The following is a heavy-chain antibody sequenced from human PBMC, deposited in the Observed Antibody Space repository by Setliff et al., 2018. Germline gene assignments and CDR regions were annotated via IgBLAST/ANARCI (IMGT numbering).Heavy chain of an antibody. D-gene: IGHD3-9*01. V-gene: IGHV3-21*05. Sequence: LRLSCAASGFTFSSYSINWVRQAPGKGLEWVSYISSSSSYIYYADSVKGRFTISRDNAKNSLYLQMNSLRAEDTAVYYCARDSTRYFDWLDDFDYWGQGTLVTVSS. CDR2: ISSSSSYI. CDR1: GFTFSSYS. J-gene: IGHJ4*02. CDR3: ARDSTRYFDWLDDFDY.